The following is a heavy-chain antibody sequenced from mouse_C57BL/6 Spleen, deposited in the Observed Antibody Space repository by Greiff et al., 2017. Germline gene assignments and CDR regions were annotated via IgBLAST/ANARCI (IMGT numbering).Heavy chain of an antibody. CDR3: ARNSGGYDGAWFAY. Sequence: VQLQESGAELVKPGASVKISCKASGYAFSSYWMNWVKQRPGKGLEWIGQIYPGDGDTNYNGKFKGKATLTADNSSSTAYMQLSSLTSEDSAVYFCARNSGGYDGAWFAYWGQGTLVTVSA. CDR1: GYAFSSYW. J-gene: IGHJ3*01. D-gene: IGHD2-2*01. V-gene: IGHV1-80*01. CDR2: IYPGDGDT.